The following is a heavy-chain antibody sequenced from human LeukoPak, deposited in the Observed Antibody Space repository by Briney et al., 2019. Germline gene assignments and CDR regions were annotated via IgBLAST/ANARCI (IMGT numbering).Heavy chain of an antibody. CDR1: GFTFSNHA. Sequence: GGSLRLSCPASGFTFSNHAMNWVRQAPGKGLEWVSIISTRDGRTYYADSVKGRFTISRDNSKNTLYLQMNSLRAEDTAVYYCAKDRNDWKQGIDYWGQGTLVTVSS. D-gene: IGHD1-1*01. V-gene: IGHV3-23*01. J-gene: IGHJ4*02. CDR2: ISTRDGRT. CDR3: AKDRNDWKQGIDY.